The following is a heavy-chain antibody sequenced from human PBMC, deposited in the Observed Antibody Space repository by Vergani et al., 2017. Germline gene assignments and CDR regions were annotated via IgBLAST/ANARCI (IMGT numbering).Heavy chain of an antibody. V-gene: IGHV4-61*10. J-gene: IGHJ6*03. CDR3: ARGPIVLMVYAGKIYYMDV. CDR1: GGSVSSGSYY. D-gene: IGHD2-8*01. Sequence: QVQLQESGPGLVKPSETLSLTCTVSGGSVSSGSYYWSWIRQPAGKGLGWIGYIYYSGSTNYNPSLKSRVTISVDTSKNQFSLKLSSVTAADTAVYYCARGPIVLMVYAGKIYYMDVWGKGTTVTVSS. CDR2: IYYSGST.